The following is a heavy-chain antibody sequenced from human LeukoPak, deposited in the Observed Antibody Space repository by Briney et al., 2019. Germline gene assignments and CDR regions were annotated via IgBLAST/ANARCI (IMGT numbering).Heavy chain of an antibody. D-gene: IGHD3-10*01. CDR3: ARDLTIHYYGSGKSTTN. CDR2: IKNDGSDK. Sequence: GGSLRLSCTASGFTFSSYWMSWVRQAPGKGLEWVANIKNDGSDKYYVDSVKGRFTISRDNAKNSPYLQMNSLRADDTAVYHCARDLTIHYYGSGKSTTNWGQGTLVTVSS. J-gene: IGHJ4*02. V-gene: IGHV3-7*01. CDR1: GFTFSSYW.